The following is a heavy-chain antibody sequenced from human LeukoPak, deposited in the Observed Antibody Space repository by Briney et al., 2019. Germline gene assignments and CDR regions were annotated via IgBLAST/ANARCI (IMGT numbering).Heavy chain of an antibody. Sequence: PGTSLRLSCTASGLTFNAYGMHWVRQAPGKGLEWVAVIWSDGSNRYYAESVRGRFTISRDNSKNTLYLQMNSLIIEDTALYYCASAAGALDNWGQGTMITVSS. V-gene: IGHV3-33*01. CDR3: ASAAGALDN. CDR2: IWSDGSNR. CDR1: GLTFNAYG. D-gene: IGHD6-13*01. J-gene: IGHJ3*02.